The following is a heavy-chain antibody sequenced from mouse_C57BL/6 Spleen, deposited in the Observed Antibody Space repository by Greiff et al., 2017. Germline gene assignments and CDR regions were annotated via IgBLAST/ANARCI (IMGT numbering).Heavy chain of an antibody. V-gene: IGHV1-64*01. CDR1: GYTFTSYW. CDR3: ASSYYGNYKLHWYFDV. Sequence: QVQLQQPGAELVKPGASVKLSCKASGYTFTSYWMHWVKQRPGQGLEWIGMIHPNSGSTNYNEKFKSKATLTVDKSSSTAYMQLSSLTSEDSAVYYCASSYYGNYKLHWYFDVWGTGTTVTVSS. CDR2: IHPNSGST. J-gene: IGHJ1*03. D-gene: IGHD2-10*01.